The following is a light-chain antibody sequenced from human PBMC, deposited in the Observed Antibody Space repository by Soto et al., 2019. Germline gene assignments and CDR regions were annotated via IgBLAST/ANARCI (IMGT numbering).Light chain of an antibody. Sequence: EIVMTQSPATLSVSPGGRATLSCRASQSISDTLAWYQQKPGQDPRLLIYGTSKRSTGFPARFSGSGSGTGFTHTISSLQSDDFAGYYCQQYNDWPWTFGQGTKVEIK. J-gene: IGKJ1*01. CDR3: QQYNDWPWT. CDR2: GTS. V-gene: IGKV3-15*01. CDR1: QSISDT.